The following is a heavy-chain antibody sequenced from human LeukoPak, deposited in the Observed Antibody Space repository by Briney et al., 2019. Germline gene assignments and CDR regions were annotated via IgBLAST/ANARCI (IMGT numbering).Heavy chain of an antibody. J-gene: IGHJ6*02. V-gene: IGHV4-4*07. CDR3: ARDGVSSSWTYYYYYGMDV. Sequence: SETLSLTCTVSGGSISSYYWSWIRQPAGKGLEWIGRIYTSGSTNYNPSLKSRVTMSVDTSKNQFSLKLSSVTAADTAVYYCARDGVSSSWTYYYYYGMDVWGQGTRSPSP. D-gene: IGHD6-13*01. CDR2: IYTSGST. CDR1: GGSISSYY.